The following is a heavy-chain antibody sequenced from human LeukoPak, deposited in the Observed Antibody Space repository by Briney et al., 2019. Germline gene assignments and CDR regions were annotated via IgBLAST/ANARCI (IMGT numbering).Heavy chain of an antibody. D-gene: IGHD6-19*01. J-gene: IGHJ4*02. CDR1: GFTFDDYA. V-gene: IGHV3-9*01. Sequence: PGRSLRLSCAASGFTFDDYAMHWVRQAPGKGLEWVSGISWNSGSIGYADSVKGRFTISRDNAKNSLYLQMNSLRAEDTALYYCAKAQYSSGSPFDYWGQGTLVTASS. CDR2: ISWNSGSI. CDR3: AKAQYSSGSPFDY.